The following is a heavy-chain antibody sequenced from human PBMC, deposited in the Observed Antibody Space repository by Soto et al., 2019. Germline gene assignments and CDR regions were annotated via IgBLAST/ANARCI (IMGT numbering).Heavy chain of an antibody. V-gene: IGHV3-7*01. J-gene: IGHJ4*02. D-gene: IGHD6-6*01. CDR3: ARIGYSSSTFDY. Sequence: GESLKISCAASGFSFNYYWMSWVRQAPGKGLEWVANMKQDGSVKYYVDSVKDRFTVSRDNAKNSLYLQMNSLRAEDTAMYYCARIGYSSSTFDYWGQGILVTVSS. CDR1: GFSFNYYW. CDR2: MKQDGSVK.